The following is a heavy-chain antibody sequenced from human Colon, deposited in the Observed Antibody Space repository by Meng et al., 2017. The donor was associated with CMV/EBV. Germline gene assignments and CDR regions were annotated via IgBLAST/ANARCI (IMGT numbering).Heavy chain of an antibody. Sequence: YAVSGYTFSSNAMRWVRQAPGKGLEWVAYISYDGNKKKYADSVTGRFTISRDTPKDTLYLEVKSLKTDDTAIYYCARDKGTGAFDYWGRGSLVTVSS. CDR1: GYTFSSNA. J-gene: IGHJ4*02. CDR3: ARDKGTGAFDY. V-gene: IGHV3-30*03. D-gene: IGHD3/OR15-3a*01. CDR2: ISYDGNKK.